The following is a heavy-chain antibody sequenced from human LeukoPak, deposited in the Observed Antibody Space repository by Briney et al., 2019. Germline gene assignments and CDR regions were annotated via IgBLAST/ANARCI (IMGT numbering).Heavy chain of an antibody. CDR2: IYTSGST. CDR3: ARVSLVRGAPDYYFDY. J-gene: IGHJ4*02. D-gene: IGHD3-10*01. CDR1: GDSISNYY. V-gene: IGHV4-4*07. Sequence: PSETLSLTCTVSGDSISNYYWSWIRQPAGKGLEWIGRIYTSGSTNYNPSLKSRVTMSVDTSKNQFSLKLNSVTAADTAVYYCARVSLVRGAPDYYFDYWGQGTLVTVSS.